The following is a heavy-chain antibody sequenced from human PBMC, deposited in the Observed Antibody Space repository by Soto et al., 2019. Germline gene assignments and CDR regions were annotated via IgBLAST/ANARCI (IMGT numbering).Heavy chain of an antibody. CDR3: ARVPYCGGDCYSRDDAFDI. D-gene: IGHD2-21*02. CDR2: IYGSASKT. V-gene: IGHV3-23*01. CDR1: GFTFSLYA. Sequence: PGGSLRLSCAASGFTFSLYAMSWVRQAPGKGLEWVSGIYGSASKTFYADSVKGRFTISRDQSRNTLYLQMNNLRAEATAVYYCARVPYCGGDCYSRDDAFDIWGQGTMVTVSS. J-gene: IGHJ3*02.